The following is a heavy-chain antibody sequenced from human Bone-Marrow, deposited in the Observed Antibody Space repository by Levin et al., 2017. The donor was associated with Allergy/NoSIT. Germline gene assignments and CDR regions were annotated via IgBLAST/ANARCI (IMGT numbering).Heavy chain of an antibody. Sequence: GGSLRLSCAASGFKFSSYSMNWVRQAPGKGLEWVSSISRDGTHIYHADSVRGRFTISRDDARNSLYLQMASLRAEDTAVYFCARGYFVVVRTTPGVFDYWGQGTPVSVSS. CDR1: GFKFSSYS. CDR3: ARGYFVVVRTTPGVFDY. D-gene: IGHD2-15*01. V-gene: IGHV3-21*06. J-gene: IGHJ4*02. CDR2: ISRDGTHI.